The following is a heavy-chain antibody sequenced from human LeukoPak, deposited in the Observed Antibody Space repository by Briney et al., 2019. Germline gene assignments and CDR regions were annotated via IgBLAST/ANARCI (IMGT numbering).Heavy chain of an antibody. CDR2: IYYSGST. CDR3: ARDKESGSYSYGMDV. Sequence: PSETLSLTCTVSGGSISSYYWSWVRQPPGKGLEWVGYIYYSGSTNYNPSLRSRVAISVDTSKNQFSLKLTSVTAADTAVYYCARDKESGSYSYGMDVWGQGNTVTVSS. D-gene: IGHD1-26*01. CDR1: GGSISSYY. J-gene: IGHJ6*02. V-gene: IGHV4-59*01.